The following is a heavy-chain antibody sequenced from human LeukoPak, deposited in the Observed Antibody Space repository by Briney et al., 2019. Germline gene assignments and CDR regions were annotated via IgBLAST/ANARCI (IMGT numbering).Heavy chain of an antibody. CDR3: ARNFDFSSFDI. D-gene: IGHD3-3*01. Sequence: PGGSLRLSCAASGFTFDDYGMSWVRQAPGKGLEGVSGINWNGDNTAYADSVKGRITVSRDNAKNSLYLQMNSLRVEDTALYYCARNFDFSSFDIWGRGTMVTVSS. CDR1: GFTFDDYG. J-gene: IGHJ3*02. CDR2: INWNGDNT. V-gene: IGHV3-20*04.